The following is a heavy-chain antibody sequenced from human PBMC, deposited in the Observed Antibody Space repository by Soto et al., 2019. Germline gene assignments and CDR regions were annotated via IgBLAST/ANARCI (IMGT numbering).Heavy chain of an antibody. D-gene: IGHD1-7*01. J-gene: IGHJ4*02. V-gene: IGHV4-30-4*01. CDR2: IYYSGST. Sequence: PSETLSLTCTVSGGSISSGDYYWSWIRQPPGKGLEWIGYIYYSGSTYYNPSLKSRVTISVDTSKNQFSLKLSSVTAADTAVYYCARAGFSATGTMDGDYWGQGTLVTV. CDR1: GGSISSGDYY. CDR3: ARAGFSATGTMDGDY.